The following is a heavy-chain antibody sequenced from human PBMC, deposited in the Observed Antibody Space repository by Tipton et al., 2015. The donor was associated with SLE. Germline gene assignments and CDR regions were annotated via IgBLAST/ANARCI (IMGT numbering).Heavy chain of an antibody. V-gene: IGHV4-34*10. D-gene: IGHD3-3*02. CDR1: GGSLSHYF. Sequence: TLSLTCEVYGGSLSHYFWSWIRQAPGKGLEWIGEMNYLGVTNLNPSLKSRVTMSVDTSKNQFSLNLTSVTAADTAVYYCARDKSSHSKYILDYWGQGTLVTVSS. J-gene: IGHJ4*02. CDR3: ARDKSSHSKYILDY. CDR2: MNYLGVT.